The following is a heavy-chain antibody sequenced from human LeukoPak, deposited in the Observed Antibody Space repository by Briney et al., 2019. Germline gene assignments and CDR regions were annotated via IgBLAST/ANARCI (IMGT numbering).Heavy chain of an antibody. D-gene: IGHD3-22*01. CDR1: GFTFSSYA. Sequence: GGSLRLSCAASGFTFSSYALSWVRQAPGKGQEWVSAITGVGGTTYYADSVKGRFTISRDNSKNTLYLRMNSLRAEDTAVYYCAMSNGYPYYFDYWGQGTLVTVSS. V-gene: IGHV3-23*01. CDR3: AMSNGYPYYFDY. J-gene: IGHJ4*02. CDR2: ITGVGGTT.